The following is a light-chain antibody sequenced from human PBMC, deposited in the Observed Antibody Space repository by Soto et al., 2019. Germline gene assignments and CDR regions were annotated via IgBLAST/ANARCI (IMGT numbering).Light chain of an antibody. CDR3: CSYAGSSSLV. Sequence: QSALTQPASVSGSPGQSITISCTGTSSDVGSYSLISWYQQQPDKAPKLVIYGASERPSGVSDRFSGSKSGNTASLTISGLQPEDEADYYCCSYAGSSSLVFGTGTKVTVL. V-gene: IGLV2-23*01. CDR1: SSDVGSYSL. CDR2: GAS. J-gene: IGLJ1*01.